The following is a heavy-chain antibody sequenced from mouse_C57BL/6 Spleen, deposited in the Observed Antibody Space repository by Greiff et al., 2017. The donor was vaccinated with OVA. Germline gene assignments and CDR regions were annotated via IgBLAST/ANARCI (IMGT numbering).Heavy chain of an antibody. CDR3: ARGGNTYDYDGYAMDY. J-gene: IGHJ4*01. CDR2: IYPGSGST. V-gene: IGHV1-55*01. CDR1: GYTFTSYW. D-gene: IGHD2-4*01. Sequence: QVQLQQSGAELVKPGASVKMSCKASGYTFTSYWITWVKQRPGQGLEWIGDIYPGSGSTNYNEKFKSKATLTVDTSSSTAYMQLSSLTSEDSAVYYCARGGNTYDYDGYAMDYWGQGTSVTVSS.